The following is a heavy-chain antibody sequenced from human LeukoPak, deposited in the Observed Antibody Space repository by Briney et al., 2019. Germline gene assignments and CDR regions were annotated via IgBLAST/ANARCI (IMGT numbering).Heavy chain of an antibody. CDR3: ARDWRRYYFDY. V-gene: IGHV3-53*01. D-gene: IGHD3-3*01. CDR1: GFTVSSNY. Sequence: GGSLRLSCAASGFTVSSNYMSWVRQAPGKGLEWVSVIYSGGSTYYADSVKGRFTIPRDNSKNTLYLQMNSLRAEDTAVYYCARDWRRYYFDYWGQGTLVTVSS. CDR2: IYSGGST. J-gene: IGHJ4*02.